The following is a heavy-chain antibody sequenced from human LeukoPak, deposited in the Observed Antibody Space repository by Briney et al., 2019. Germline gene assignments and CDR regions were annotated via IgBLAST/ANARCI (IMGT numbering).Heavy chain of an antibody. CDR2: IYYSGST. J-gene: IGHJ6*02. CDR1: GGSISSSSYY. D-gene: IGHD3-22*01. CDR3: ARLGNYYDSSGLGMDV. Sequence: SETLSLTCTVSGGSISSSSYYWGWIRQPPGKGLEWIGSIYYSGSTYYNPSLKSRVTISVDTSKNQFSLKLSSVTAADTAVYYCARLGNYYDSSGLGMDVWGQGTTVTVSS. V-gene: IGHV4-39*01.